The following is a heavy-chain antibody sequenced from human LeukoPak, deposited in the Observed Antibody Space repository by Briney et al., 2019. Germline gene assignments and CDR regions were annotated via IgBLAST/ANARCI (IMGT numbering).Heavy chain of an antibody. J-gene: IGHJ4*02. D-gene: IGHD3-22*01. CDR3: AKDRVYDSSGYYSGGTDY. V-gene: IGHV3-23*01. Sequence: GGSLRLSCAASGFTFSSYAMSWVRQAPGKGLEWVSAISGSGGSTYYADSVKGRFTISRDNSKNTLYLQMNSLRAEDTAVYYCAKDRVYDSSGYYSGGTDYWGQGTLVTVSS. CDR2: ISGSGGST. CDR1: GFTFSSYA.